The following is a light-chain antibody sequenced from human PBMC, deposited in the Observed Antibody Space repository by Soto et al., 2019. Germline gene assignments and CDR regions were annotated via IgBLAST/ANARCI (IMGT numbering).Light chain of an antibody. CDR2: GAS. CDR1: QSISNY. CDR3: QESYSVSLI. Sequence: DIQMTQSPSSLSASVEDRVTITCRASQSISNYLNWYQQKPGRAPKLLIYGASSLQSGVPSRFSGSGSGTDFTLTITSLRPEDFVIYYCQESYSVSLIFGGGTRVESK. V-gene: IGKV1-39*01. J-gene: IGKJ4*01.